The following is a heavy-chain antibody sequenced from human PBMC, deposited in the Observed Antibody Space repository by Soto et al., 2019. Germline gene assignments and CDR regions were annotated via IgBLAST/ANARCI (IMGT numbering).Heavy chain of an antibody. CDR2: ISRSGDTT. CDR3: ARPFPDNTYYYYGMDV. CDR1: GFTFSSYA. V-gene: IGHV3-23*01. J-gene: IGHJ6*02. Sequence: LRLSCAASGFTFSSYAMSWVRQAPGKGLEWVSTISRSGDTTYYADSVKGRFTVSRDNSKNALYLQLNSLRAEDTAVYYCARPFPDNTYYYYGMDVWGQGTTVTVS. D-gene: IGHD1-1*01.